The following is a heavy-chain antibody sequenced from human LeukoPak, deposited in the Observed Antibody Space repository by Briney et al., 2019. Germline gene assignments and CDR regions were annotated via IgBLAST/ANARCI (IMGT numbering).Heavy chain of an antibody. Sequence: GSLRLSCAASGFTFSSYAMSWVRQPPGKGLEWIGEINHSGSTNYNPSLKSRVTISVDTSKNQFSLKLSSVTAADTAVYYCARGLDNWNVYIFDYWGLGTLVTVSS. V-gene: IGHV4-34*01. J-gene: IGHJ4*02. CDR1: GFTFSSYA. D-gene: IGHD1-20*01. CDR2: INHSGST. CDR3: ARGLDNWNVYIFDY.